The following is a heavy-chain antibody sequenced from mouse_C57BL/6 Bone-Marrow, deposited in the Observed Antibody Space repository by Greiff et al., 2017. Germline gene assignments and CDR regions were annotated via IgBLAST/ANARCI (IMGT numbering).Heavy chain of an antibody. CDR1: GYTFTSYW. D-gene: IGHD6-1*01. CDR2: INPSNGGT. CDR3: ARYHTPGDYFDY. J-gene: IGHJ2*01. Sequence: QVQLQQPGTELVKPGASVKLSCKASGYTFTSYWMHWVKQRPGKGLEWIGNINPSNGGTNYNEKFKSKATLTVDKSSSTTYMQLSSLTSEDSAVYECARYHTPGDYFDYWGKGTTLTVSS. V-gene: IGHV1-53*01.